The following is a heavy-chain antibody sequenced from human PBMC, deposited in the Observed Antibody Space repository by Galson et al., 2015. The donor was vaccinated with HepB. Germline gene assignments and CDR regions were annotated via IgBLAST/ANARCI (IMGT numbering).Heavy chain of an antibody. J-gene: IGHJ4*02. CDR2: ISTSSSPK. Sequence: SLRLSCAASGFTFSSYSMNWVRRAPGKGLKWVSYISTSSSPKYYADSVKGRFTISRDNAKNSLYLQMNSLRDEDTAVYYCARDTGSRDYFDYWGQGTLVTVSS. CDR1: GFTFSSYS. V-gene: IGHV3-48*02. CDR3: ARDTGSRDYFDY. D-gene: IGHD1-26*01.